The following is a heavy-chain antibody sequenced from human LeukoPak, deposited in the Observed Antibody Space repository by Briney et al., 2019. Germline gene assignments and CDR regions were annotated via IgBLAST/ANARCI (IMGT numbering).Heavy chain of an antibody. CDR3: AKDRGPFDY. D-gene: IGHD3/OR15-3a*01. CDR2: VSGSGVTT. J-gene: IGHJ4*02. V-gene: IGHV3-23*01. CDR1: GFTFSSYA. Sequence: PGRSLRLSCAASGFTFSSYAMHWVRQAPGKGLEWVSAVSGSGVTTYYADSVKGRFTISRDNSKDTLYLQMNSLRAEDTAVYYCAKDRGPFDYWGQGTLVTVSS.